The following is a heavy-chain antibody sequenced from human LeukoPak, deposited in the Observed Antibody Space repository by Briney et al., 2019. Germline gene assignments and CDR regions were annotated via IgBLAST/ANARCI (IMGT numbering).Heavy chain of an antibody. CDR1: GGTISSYY. Sequence: SETLSLTCTASGGTISSYYWSWIRQPPGKGLEWIGYIYYSGSTNYNPSLKSRVTISVDTSKNQFSLKLSSVTAADTAVYYCARVSIRGAFDIWGQGTMVTVSS. J-gene: IGHJ3*02. D-gene: IGHD4-11*01. V-gene: IGHV4-59*08. CDR3: ARVSIRGAFDI. CDR2: IYYSGST.